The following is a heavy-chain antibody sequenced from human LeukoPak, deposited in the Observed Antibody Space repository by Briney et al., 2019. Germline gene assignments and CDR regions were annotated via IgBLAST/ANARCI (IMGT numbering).Heavy chain of an antibody. V-gene: IGHV4-34*01. J-gene: IGHJ4*02. CDR2: INHSGST. Sequence: SETLSLTCGVYGGSFSGYYWNWIRQPPGKGLEWIGEINHSGSTNFNPSLKSRVTISVDRSKNQFSLRLSSVTAADTAVYYCARGEEHGSGTVQFDYWGQGTLVTVSS. CDR1: GGSFSGYY. CDR3: ARGEEHGSGTVQFDY. D-gene: IGHD3-10*01.